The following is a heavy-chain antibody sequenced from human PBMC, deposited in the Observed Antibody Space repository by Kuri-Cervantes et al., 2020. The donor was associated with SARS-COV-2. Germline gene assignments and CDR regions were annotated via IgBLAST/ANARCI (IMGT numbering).Heavy chain of an antibody. CDR1: GGSLSGYS. CDR3: ARRGSSSWTHYYYYGMDV. D-gene: IGHD2-2*01. Sequence: SETLSLTCAVYGGSLSGYSWSWIRQPPGKGLEWIGEIYHSGTTNYNPSLKSRVSISVDTSKNQFSLKLSSVTAADTAVYYCARRGSSSWTHYYYYGMDVWGQGTTVTVSS. V-gene: IGHV4-34*01. J-gene: IGHJ6*02. CDR2: IYHSGTT.